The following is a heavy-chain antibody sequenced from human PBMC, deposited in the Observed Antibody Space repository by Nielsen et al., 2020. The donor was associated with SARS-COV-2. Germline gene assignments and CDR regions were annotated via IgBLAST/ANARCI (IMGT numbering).Heavy chain of an antibody. D-gene: IGHD1-14*01. CDR3: ARGIRPRHVFDI. Sequence: SETLSLTCTVSGGSISSGGYYWSWIRQHPEWGLEWVGYIYHTGSTYYNSALESRVTISADLSNNQFSLELTSLTAADTAVYYCARGIRPRHVFDIWGQGTMVTVSS. V-gene: IGHV4-31*03. CDR1: GGSISSGGYY. J-gene: IGHJ3*02. CDR2: IYHTGST.